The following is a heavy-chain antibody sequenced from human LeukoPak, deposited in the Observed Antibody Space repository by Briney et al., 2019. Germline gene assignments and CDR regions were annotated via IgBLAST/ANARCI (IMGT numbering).Heavy chain of an antibody. J-gene: IGHJ6*03. D-gene: IGHD2-2*01. CDR3: AREAADCSSTSCYFEARYYYYYYMDV. Sequence: SETLSLTCAVYGGSFSGYYWSWIRQPPGKGLEWIGEINHSGSTNYNPSLKSRVTISVDTSKNQFSLKLSSVTAADTAVYYCAREAADCSSTSCYFEARYYYYYYMDVWGKGTTVTISS. V-gene: IGHV4-34*01. CDR2: INHSGST. CDR1: GGSFSGYY.